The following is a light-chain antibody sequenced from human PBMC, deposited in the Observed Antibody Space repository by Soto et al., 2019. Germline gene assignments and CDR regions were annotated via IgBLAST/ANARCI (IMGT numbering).Light chain of an antibody. V-gene: IGKV1-39*01. J-gene: IGKJ3*01. CDR3: QQSYSSLGFT. CDR2: AAS. CDR1: ESISNN. Sequence: DIQMTQSPSSLSASVGDRVTITCRASESISNNLNWYQHKPGKAPKVLIYAASSLQSGVPSRFSGRGSGTDFILTITRLQAEDFATYYCQQSYSSLGFTFGPGTKVDL.